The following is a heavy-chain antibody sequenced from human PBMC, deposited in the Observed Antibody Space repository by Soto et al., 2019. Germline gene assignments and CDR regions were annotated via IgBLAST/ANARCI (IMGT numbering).Heavy chain of an antibody. CDR1: GFTFSSYS. CDR2: ISSSSSYI. J-gene: IGHJ6*02. Sequence: ESGGGLVKPGGSLRLSCAASGFTFSSYSMNWVRQAPGKGLEWVSSISSSSSYIYYADSVKGRFTISRDNAKNSLYLQMNSLRAEDTAVYYCARVSDFSTSDYYYYGMDVWGQGTTVTVSS. CDR3: ARVSDFSTSDYYYYGMDV. V-gene: IGHV3-21*01. D-gene: IGHD2-2*01.